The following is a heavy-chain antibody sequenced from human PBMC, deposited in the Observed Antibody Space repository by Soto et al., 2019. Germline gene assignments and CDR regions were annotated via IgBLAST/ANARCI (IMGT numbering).Heavy chain of an antibody. J-gene: IGHJ4*02. Sequence: QVQLVQSGAEVKKPGSSVKVSCKASGGTFSSYTISWVRQAPGQGLEWMGRIIPILGIANYAQKFQGRVTITADKSTSKAYMELSSLRSEDTAVYYCAICRDGYTPRWEYWGQGTLVTVSS. V-gene: IGHV1-69*02. CDR3: AICRDGYTPRWEY. CDR1: GGTFSSYT. D-gene: IGHD5-12*01. CDR2: IIPILGIA.